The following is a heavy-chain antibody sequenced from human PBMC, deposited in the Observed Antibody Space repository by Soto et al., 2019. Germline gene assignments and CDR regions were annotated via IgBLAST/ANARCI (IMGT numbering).Heavy chain of an antibody. V-gene: IGHV3-74*01. CDR1: GFPFHYYW. J-gene: IGHJ3*01. CDR3: VRGDRGGFDL. Sequence: EVQLVESEGGLVQRGGAPGLSWGASGFPFHYYWIHWVRPTSGQGLVWVSHIHSDGSKTTYADSVKGRFTISRDNAKNTLYLQMNSLRAEDTAVYYCVRGDRGGFDLWGQGTAVTVSS. D-gene: IGHD2-21*02. CDR2: IHSDGSKT.